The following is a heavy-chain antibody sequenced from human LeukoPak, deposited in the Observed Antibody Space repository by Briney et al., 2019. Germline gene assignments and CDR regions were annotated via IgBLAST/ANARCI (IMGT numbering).Heavy chain of an antibody. CDR3: ARDSGGHYYGPQYYFDY. Sequence: GASVKVSCKASGGTFSSLTINWVRQAPGQGLEWMGGIIPIFGRANYAQKFQGRVTITADDSTSTVYMELSSLRSEDTAVYYCARDSGGHYYGPQYYFDYWGQGTLVTVSS. D-gene: IGHD3-10*01. CDR2: IIPIFGRA. CDR1: GGTFSSLT. V-gene: IGHV1-69*13. J-gene: IGHJ4*02.